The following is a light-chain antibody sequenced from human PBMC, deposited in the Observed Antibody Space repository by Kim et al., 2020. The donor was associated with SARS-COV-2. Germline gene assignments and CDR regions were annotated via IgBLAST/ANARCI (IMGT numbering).Light chain of an antibody. CDR2: DAS. Sequence: EIVLTQSPATLSVSPGEGATLSCRPSQSVNSNLGWYQQKPGQAPRLLIYDASARATGVPARFSGSGSGTDFTLTISRLQSEDLAVYSCHQYNNWPWTFGQGTKVDIK. CDR1: QSVNSN. J-gene: IGKJ1*01. V-gene: IGKV3-15*01. CDR3: HQYNNWPWT.